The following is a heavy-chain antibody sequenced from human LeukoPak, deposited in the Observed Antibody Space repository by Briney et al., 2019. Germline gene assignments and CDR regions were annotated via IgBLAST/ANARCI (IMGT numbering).Heavy chain of an antibody. J-gene: IGHJ4*02. Sequence: ASVKVSCKACVYTLTWYYLHGLRPAPGQGLEWMGWINPNTGATHSAQKFQGRITMTRDSSISTAYMDLSRLRSDDTDVYYCASDRIGSGCPRTYYFEVWGQGTLVTVSS. CDR3: ASDRIGSGCPRTYYFEV. V-gene: IGHV1-2*02. CDR1: VYTLTWYY. CDR2: INPNTGAT. D-gene: IGHD6-19*01.